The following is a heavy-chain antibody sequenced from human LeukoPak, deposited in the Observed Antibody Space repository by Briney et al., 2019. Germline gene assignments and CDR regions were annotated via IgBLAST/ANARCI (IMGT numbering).Heavy chain of an antibody. CDR2: LNGGSGNI. V-gene: IGHV3-23*01. CDR1: GFIFRNYA. D-gene: IGHD1-26*01. J-gene: IGHJ4*02. Sequence: GGSLRLSCAASGFIFRNYAMAWVRQAPGKGLEWVSALNGGSGNIYYADSVKGRFTISRDNAKNTLYLQMNSLRAEDTAVYYCARILEVGATRYYFDYWGQGTLVTVSS. CDR3: ARILEVGATRYYFDY.